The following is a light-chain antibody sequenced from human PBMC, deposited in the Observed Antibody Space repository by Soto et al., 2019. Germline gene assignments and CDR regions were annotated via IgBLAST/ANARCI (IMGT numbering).Light chain of an antibody. CDR2: DAS. Sequence: EIVLTQSPATLSLSPGQRATLSCRASQSASSYLAWYQQKPGQAPRLLIYDASNRATGIPARFSGSGSGTDFTLTISSLEPEDFAVYYCQQRTHSRLTFGGGTKVEIK. CDR3: QQRTHSRLT. CDR1: QSASSY. V-gene: IGKV3-11*01. J-gene: IGKJ4*01.